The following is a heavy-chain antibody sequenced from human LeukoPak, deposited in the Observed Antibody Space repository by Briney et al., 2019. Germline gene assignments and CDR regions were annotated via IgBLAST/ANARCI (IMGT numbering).Heavy chain of an antibody. CDR1: GFTFSSYA. V-gene: IGHV3-23*01. J-gene: IGHJ4*02. CDR2: ISGSGGST. Sequence: PGGSLRLSCAASGFTFSSYAMSWVRQAPGKGLEWVSAISGSGGSTYYADSVKGRFTISRDNSKNTLYLQMNSLRAEDTAVYYCARERVPPLGYYYDSSGYRIFDYWGQGTLVTVSS. CDR3: ARERVPPLGYYYDSSGYRIFDY. D-gene: IGHD3-22*01.